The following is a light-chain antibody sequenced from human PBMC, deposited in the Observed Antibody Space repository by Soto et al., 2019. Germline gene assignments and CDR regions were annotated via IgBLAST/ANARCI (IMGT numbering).Light chain of an antibody. J-gene: IGKJ4*01. Sequence: EIVLTQSPGTLSLSPGERATLSCRSSHSVSSNYLAWYQQKPGQAPRLLIYGASTRATGIPARFSGSGSGTEFTLTISSLQSEDFAVYYCQQYNNWPSFGGGTKVEIK. V-gene: IGKV3-15*01. CDR3: QQYNNWPS. CDR1: HSVSSN. CDR2: GAS.